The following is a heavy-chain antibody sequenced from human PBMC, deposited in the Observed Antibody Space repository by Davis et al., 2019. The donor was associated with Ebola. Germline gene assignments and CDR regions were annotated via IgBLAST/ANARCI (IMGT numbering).Heavy chain of an antibody. D-gene: IGHD6-19*01. CDR1: GFTFSTCW. J-gene: IGHJ4*02. V-gene: IGHV3-74*01. CDR2: INGDGSST. Sequence: HTGGSLRLSCSASGFTFSTCWMHWVRQVPGKGLVWVSRINGDGSSTTNADSVKGRFTISRDNAKSTLYLQMNSLRAEDTAVYYCARVAVAGTGYWGQGTLVTVSS. CDR3: ARVAVAGTGY.